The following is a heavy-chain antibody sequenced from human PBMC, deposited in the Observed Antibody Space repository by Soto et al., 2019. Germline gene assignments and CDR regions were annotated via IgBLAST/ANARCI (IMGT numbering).Heavy chain of an antibody. V-gene: IGHV1-69*02. Sequence: QVQLVQSGAEVKKPGSSVKVSCKASGGTFSSYTISWVRQAPGQGLEWMGRIIPILGIANYAQKFQGRVTITADKHTSTAYMELSSLRSEDTAVYYCARATTVVTPDDYWGQGTLVTVSS. CDR1: GGTFSSYT. CDR3: ARATTVVTPDDY. J-gene: IGHJ4*02. D-gene: IGHD4-17*01. CDR2: IIPILGIA.